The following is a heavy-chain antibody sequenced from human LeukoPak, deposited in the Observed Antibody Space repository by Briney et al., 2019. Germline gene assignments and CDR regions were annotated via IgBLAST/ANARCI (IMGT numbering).Heavy chain of an antibody. CDR1: GYTFTSYG. J-gene: IGHJ4*02. CDR3: ARAERSGGYFDY. CDR2: ISAYNGNT. Sequence: ASVKVSCKASGYTFTSYGISWVRQAPGQGLEWMGWISAYNGNTNYAQKLQGRVTMTTDTPTSTAYMELRSLRSDDTAVYYCARAERSGGYFDYWGQGTLVTVSS. D-gene: IGHD2-15*01. V-gene: IGHV1-18*01.